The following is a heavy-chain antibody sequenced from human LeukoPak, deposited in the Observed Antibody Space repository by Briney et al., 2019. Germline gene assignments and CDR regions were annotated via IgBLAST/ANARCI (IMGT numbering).Heavy chain of an antibody. J-gene: IGHJ4*02. D-gene: IGHD3-10*01. CDR3: ARSPGVGVLPLDY. CDR2: ISSSSSTI. CDR1: GFTFSSYS. Sequence: GGSLRLSCAASGFTFSSYSMNWVRQAPGKGLEWVSYISSSSSTIYYADSVKGRFTISRDNAKNSLYLQMNSLRAEDTAVYYCARSPGVGVLPLDYWGQGTLVTVSS. V-gene: IGHV3-48*01.